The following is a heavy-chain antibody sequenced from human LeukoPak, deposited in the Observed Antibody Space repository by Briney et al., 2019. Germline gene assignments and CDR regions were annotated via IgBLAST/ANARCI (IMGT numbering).Heavy chain of an antibody. J-gene: IGHJ4*02. CDR3: ARTYCSGGSCYSGGYYFDY. V-gene: IGHV1-18*01. CDR1: GYTFTSYG. CDR2: ISAYNGNT. Sequence: ASVKVSCKASGYTFTSYGISWVRQAPGQGLEWMGWISAYNGNTNYAQKLQGRVTMTTDTSTSTAYMELRSLRSDDTAVYYCARTYCSGGSCYSGGYYFDYWGQGTLVTVSS. D-gene: IGHD2-15*01.